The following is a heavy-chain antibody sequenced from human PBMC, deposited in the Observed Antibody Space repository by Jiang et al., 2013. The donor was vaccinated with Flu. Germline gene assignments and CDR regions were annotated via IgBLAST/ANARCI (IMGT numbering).Heavy chain of an antibody. J-gene: IGHJ5*02. CDR2: TYYRSKWYN. Sequence: GDSVSSNSAAWNWIRQSPSRGLEWLGRTYYRSKWYNDYAVSVKSRITINPDTSKNQFSLQLNSVTPEDTAVYYCAREGIVVVPAAPNWFDPWGQGTLVTVSS. CDR1: GDSVSSNSAA. D-gene: IGHD2-2*01. V-gene: IGHV6-1*01. CDR3: AREGIVVVPAAPNWFDP.